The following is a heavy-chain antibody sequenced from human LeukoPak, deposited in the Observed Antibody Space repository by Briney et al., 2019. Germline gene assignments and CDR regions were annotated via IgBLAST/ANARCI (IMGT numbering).Heavy chain of an antibody. V-gene: IGHV4-4*02. CDR3: ARQGYDFWSGYYSNRYNWFDP. J-gene: IGHJ5*02. Sequence: SGTLSLTCAVSGGSISSSNWWSWVRPPPGKGLEWIGIIYYSGSTYYNPSLKSRVTISVDTSKNQFSLKLSSVTAADTAVYYCARQGYDFWSGYYSNRYNWFDPWGQGTLVTVSS. CDR2: IYYSGST. D-gene: IGHD3-3*01. CDR1: GGSISSSNW.